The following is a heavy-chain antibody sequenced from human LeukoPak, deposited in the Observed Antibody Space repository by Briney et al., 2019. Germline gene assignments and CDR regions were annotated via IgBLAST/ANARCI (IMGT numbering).Heavy chain of an antibody. V-gene: IGHV3-11*03. CDR2: ISGGSSYT. D-gene: IGHD3-22*01. Sequence: GGSLRLSCAASGFTFSDYYMTWIRQAPGQGLEWVSYISGGSSYTNYADSVKGRFTISRDNAKNSLYLQMNSLRAEDTAVYYCASRGDTSGYYYFDYWGQGTPVTVSS. J-gene: IGHJ4*02. CDR1: GFTFSDYY. CDR3: ASRGDTSGYYYFDY.